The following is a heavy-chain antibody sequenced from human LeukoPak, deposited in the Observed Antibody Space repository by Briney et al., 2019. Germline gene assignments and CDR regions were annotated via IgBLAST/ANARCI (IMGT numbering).Heavy chain of an antibody. CDR1: GFTFSSYA. Sequence: HPGGSLRLSCAASGFTFSSYAMHWVRQAPGKGLEYVSAISSNGGSTYYANSVKGRFTISRDNSKNTLYLQMGSLRAEDMAVYYCARDLGGYSYGLGGFDYWGQGTVVIVSS. V-gene: IGHV3-64*01. CDR2: ISSNGGST. CDR3: ARDLGGYSYGLGGFDY. D-gene: IGHD5-18*01. J-gene: IGHJ4*02.